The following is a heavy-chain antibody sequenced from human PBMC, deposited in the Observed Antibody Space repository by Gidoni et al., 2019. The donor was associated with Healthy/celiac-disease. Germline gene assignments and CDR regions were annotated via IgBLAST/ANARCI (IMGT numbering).Heavy chain of an antibody. Sequence: STYYNPSLKSRVTISVDTSKNQFSLKLSSVTAADTAVYYCASPPHYDFLSGYYRDYWGQGTLVTVSS. CDR2: ST. V-gene: IGHV4-39*01. D-gene: IGHD3-3*01. J-gene: IGHJ4*02. CDR3: ASPPHYDFLSGYYRDY.